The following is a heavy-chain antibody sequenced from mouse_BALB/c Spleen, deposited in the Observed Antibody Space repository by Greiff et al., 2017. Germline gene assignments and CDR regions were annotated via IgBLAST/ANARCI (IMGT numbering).Heavy chain of an antibody. V-gene: IGHV5-6-3*01. CDR1: GFTFSSYG. J-gene: IGHJ4*01. Sequence: EVQLVESGGGLVQPGGSLKLSCAASGFTFSSYGMSWVRQTPDKRLELVATINSNGGSTYYPDSVKGRFTISRDNAKNTLYLQMSSLKSEDTAMYYCARDYRSYAMDYWGQGTSVTVSS. CDR3: ARDYRSYAMDY. D-gene: IGHD2-14*01. CDR2: INSNGGST.